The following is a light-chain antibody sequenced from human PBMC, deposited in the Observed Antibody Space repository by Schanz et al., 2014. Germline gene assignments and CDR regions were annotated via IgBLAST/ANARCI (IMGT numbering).Light chain of an antibody. V-gene: IGKV3-15*01. J-gene: IGKJ2*01. CDR1: QSVSST. CDR2: GAS. Sequence: EVLMTQSPATLSVSPGERATLSCRASQSVSSTLAWYQQKRGQGPRLLIYGASTRATGIPARFSGSGSGTEFTLTISSLQSEDFAVYYCQQYNNWLRTFGQGTKLEIK. CDR3: QQYNNWLRT.